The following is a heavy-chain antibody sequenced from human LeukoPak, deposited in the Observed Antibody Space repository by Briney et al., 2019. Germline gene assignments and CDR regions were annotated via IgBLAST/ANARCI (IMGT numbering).Heavy chain of an antibody. CDR3: ATRGTYIS. D-gene: IGHD1-26*01. CDR2: FSGNGGAT. Sequence: PGGSLRLSCAAPGFTFSTYAMSWVRQAPGKGPEWVSSFSGNGGATHYADSVKGRFIISRDNSKDTLYLQMNSLRVEDTAVYYCATRGTYISWGPGTLVTVSS. J-gene: IGHJ5*02. CDR1: GFTFSTYA. V-gene: IGHV3-23*01.